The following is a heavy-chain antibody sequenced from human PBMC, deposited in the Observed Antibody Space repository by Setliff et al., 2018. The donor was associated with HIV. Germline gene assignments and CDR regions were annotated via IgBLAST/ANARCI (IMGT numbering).Heavy chain of an antibody. J-gene: IGHJ1*01. CDR2: LSGSGGST. CDR3: AQAQTSVSGSYYQYLQH. CDR1: ELTFSNYA. V-gene: IGHV3-23*01. D-gene: IGHD3-10*01. Sequence: PGGSLRLSYAASELTFSNYAMTWVRQAPGKGLEWVSSLSGSGGSTYYADSVKGRFTISRDNSKNTLYLRMNSLRAEDTAVYYCAQAQTSVSGSYYQYLQHWGQGTLVTVSS.